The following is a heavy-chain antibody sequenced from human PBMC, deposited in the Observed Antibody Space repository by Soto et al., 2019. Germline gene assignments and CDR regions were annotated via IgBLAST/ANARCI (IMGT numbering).Heavy chain of an antibody. J-gene: IGHJ4*02. CDR3: ARAGSSSSVLGGY. V-gene: IGHV3-21*01. Sequence: GGSLRLSCAASGFTFSSYSMNWVRQAPGKGLEWVSSISSSSSYIYYADSVTGRFTISRDNAKNSLYLQMNSLRAEDTAVYDCARAGSSSSVLGGYWGQGTLVTVSS. D-gene: IGHD6-6*01. CDR1: GFTFSSYS. CDR2: ISSSSSYI.